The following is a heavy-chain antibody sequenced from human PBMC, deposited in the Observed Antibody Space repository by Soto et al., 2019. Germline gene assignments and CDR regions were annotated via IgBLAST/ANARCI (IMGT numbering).Heavy chain of an antibody. J-gene: IGHJ6*02. CDR1: GTIFSSYT. Sequence: QVQLVQSGAEVKKPGSSVRVSCKASGTIFSSYTISWVRQAPGQGLEWMGRIIPILGETNSAQKFQDRVTLTADKSTNTAYMELNSLRLKDTAVYYCARGLGGRMDDWGQGTTVTVSS. V-gene: IGHV1-69*08. D-gene: IGHD3-16*01. CDR3: ARGLGGRMDD. CDR2: IIPILGET.